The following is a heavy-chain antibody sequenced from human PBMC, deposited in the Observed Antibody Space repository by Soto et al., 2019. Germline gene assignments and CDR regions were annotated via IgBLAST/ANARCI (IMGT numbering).Heavy chain of an antibody. D-gene: IGHD3-22*01. CDR1: GGSISSYY. J-gene: IGHJ4*02. CDR3: ARGYHDSSGYYDY. CDR2: IYYSGST. V-gene: IGHV4-59*01. Sequence: QVQLQESGPGLVKPSETLSLTCTVSGGSISSYYWSWIRQPPGKGLEWIGYIYYSGSTNYNPSLKSRVTISVDTSKNQSSLKLSSVTAADTAVYYWARGYHDSSGYYDYWGQGTLVTVSS.